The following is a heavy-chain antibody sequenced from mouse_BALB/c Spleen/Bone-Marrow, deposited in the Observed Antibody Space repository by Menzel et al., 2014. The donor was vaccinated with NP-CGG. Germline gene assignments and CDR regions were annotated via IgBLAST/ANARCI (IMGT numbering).Heavy chain of an antibody. V-gene: IGHV5-17*02. CDR3: ARGGNWDDFDV. CDR2: ISSGSTSI. Sequence: EVQLQESGGGLVQPGGSRKLSCAASGFTFXSFGMHWVRQAPERGLEWVAYISSGSTSIFYSDTVRGRFTISRDNPKNTLFLQMTSLTSEDTAMYYCARGGNWDDFDVWGAGTTVTVSS. CDR1: GFTFXSFG. J-gene: IGHJ1*01. D-gene: IGHD4-1*01.